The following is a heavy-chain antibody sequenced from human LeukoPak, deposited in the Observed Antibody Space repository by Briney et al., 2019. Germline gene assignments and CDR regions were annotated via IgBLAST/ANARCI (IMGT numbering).Heavy chain of an antibody. Sequence: ASVKVSCKASGYTFTGYYMHWVRQAPGQGLEWMGWINPNSGGTNYAQKFQGGVTMTRDTSISTAYMELSRLRSDDTAVYYCARAPLSTYSSSWPEYFQHWGQGTLVTVSS. CDR1: GYTFTGYY. V-gene: IGHV1-2*02. J-gene: IGHJ1*01. D-gene: IGHD6-13*01. CDR3: ARAPLSTYSSSWPEYFQH. CDR2: INPNSGGT.